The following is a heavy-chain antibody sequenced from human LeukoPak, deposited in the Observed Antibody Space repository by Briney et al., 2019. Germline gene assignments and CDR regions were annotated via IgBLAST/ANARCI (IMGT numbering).Heavy chain of an antibody. CDR3: ARRAGAYSHPYDY. CDR1: GFTVSSNS. CDR2: IFSST. D-gene: IGHD4/OR15-4a*01. Sequence: GGSLRLSCTVSGFTVSSNSMSWVRQAPGKGLEWGSFIFSSTHYSDSVKGRFTISRDNSKNTLYLQMNSLRAEDTAVYYCARRAGAYSHPYDYWGQGTLVTVSS. J-gene: IGHJ4*02. V-gene: IGHV3-53*01.